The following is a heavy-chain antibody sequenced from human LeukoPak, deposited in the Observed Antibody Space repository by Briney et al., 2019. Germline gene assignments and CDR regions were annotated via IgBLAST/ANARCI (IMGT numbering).Heavy chain of an antibody. CDR2: ISGSDGST. Sequence: TGGSLRLSCAASGFTFSSYAMSWVRQAPGKGLEWVTTISGSDGSTYYADSVKGRFTISRDNSKNTLYLQMNSLRAEDTAVYYCAKQQWLVNYYYYMDVWGKGSTVSVSS. CDR3: AKQQWLVNYYYYMDV. J-gene: IGHJ6*03. D-gene: IGHD6-19*01. CDR1: GFTFSSYA. V-gene: IGHV3-23*01.